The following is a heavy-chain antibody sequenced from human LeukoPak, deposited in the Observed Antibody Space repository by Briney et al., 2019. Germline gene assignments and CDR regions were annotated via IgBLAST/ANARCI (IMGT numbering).Heavy chain of an antibody. V-gene: IGHV4-4*07. J-gene: IGHJ4*02. CDR2: IYTSGST. D-gene: IGHD3-22*01. Sequence: PSETLSLTCTVSGGSISSYYWSWIRQPAGKGLEWIGRIYTSGSTNYNPSLKSRVTMSVDTSKNQFSLKLSSVTAADTAVYYRARDKYYYDSSGSIRFDYWGQGTLVTVSS. CDR1: GGSISSYY. CDR3: ARDKYYYDSSGSIRFDY.